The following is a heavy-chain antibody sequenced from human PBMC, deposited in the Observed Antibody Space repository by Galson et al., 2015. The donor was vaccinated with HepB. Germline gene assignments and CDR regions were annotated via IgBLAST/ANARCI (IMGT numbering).Heavy chain of an antibody. J-gene: IGHJ3*02. Sequence: SLRLSCAASGFTFSSYAMHWVRQAPGKGLEYVSAISSNGGSTYHANSVKGRFTISRDNSKNTLYLQMGSLRAEDMAVYYCARVSGARLRYFDWSPFDIWGQGTMVTVSS. CDR3: ARVSGARLRYFDWSPFDI. D-gene: IGHD3-9*01. V-gene: IGHV3-64*01. CDR1: GFTFSSYA. CDR2: ISSNGGST.